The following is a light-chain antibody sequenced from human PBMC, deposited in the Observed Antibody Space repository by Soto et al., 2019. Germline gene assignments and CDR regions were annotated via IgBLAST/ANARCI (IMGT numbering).Light chain of an antibody. CDR3: QQADSCPRT. CDR1: QRIGTW. J-gene: IGKJ2*01. V-gene: IGKV1-12*01. CDR2: SAS. Sequence: DIQMTQSPSSLSASVGDRVTITCRASQRIGTWLSWYQQKPGKAPKLLIYSASSLQTGVPSRFSGSGYGTDVSLTISSLQPEDFATYYCQQADSCPRTFGHETRLEIK.